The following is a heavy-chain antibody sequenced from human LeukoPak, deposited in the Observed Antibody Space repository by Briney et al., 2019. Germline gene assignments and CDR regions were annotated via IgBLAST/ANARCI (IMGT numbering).Heavy chain of an antibody. D-gene: IGHD2-15*01. CDR3: ARGGARYCSGGSCHRGDC. CDR1: GYTFTSYD. CDR2: MNPNSGNT. Sequence: GASVKVSCKASGYTFTSYDINWVRQATGQGLEWMGWMNPNSGNTGYAQKFQGRVTMTRNTSISTAYMELSSLRSEDTAVYYCARGGARYCSGGSCHRGDCWGQGTLVTVSS. V-gene: IGHV1-8*01. J-gene: IGHJ4*02.